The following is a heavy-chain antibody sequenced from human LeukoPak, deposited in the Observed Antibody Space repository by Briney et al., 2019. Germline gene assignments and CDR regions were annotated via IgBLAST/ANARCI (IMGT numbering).Heavy chain of an antibody. CDR1: GFTFSSYS. J-gene: IGHJ3*02. V-gene: IGHV3-23*01. Sequence: PGGSLRLSCAASGFTFSSYSMSWVRQAPGKGLEWVSAISGSGGSTYYADSVKGRFTISGDNSKNTLYLQMNGLRAEDTAVYYCAKDQAVIPHDAFDIWGQGTMVTVSS. CDR2: ISGSGGST. CDR3: AKDQAVIPHDAFDI. D-gene: IGHD2-21*01.